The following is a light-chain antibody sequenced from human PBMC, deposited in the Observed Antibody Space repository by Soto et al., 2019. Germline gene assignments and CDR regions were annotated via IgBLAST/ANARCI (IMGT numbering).Light chain of an antibody. Sequence: QSALTQPASVSGSPGQSITISCTGTSSDVGAYDYVSWYQQHPSKAPQFMIYEVTNRPSGVSHRFSGSKSGNTASLTISGLQAEDEADYYCSSYTTTSTYVFGTGTKVTVL. V-gene: IGLV2-14*01. J-gene: IGLJ1*01. CDR2: EVT. CDR3: SSYTTTSTYV. CDR1: SSDVGAYDY.